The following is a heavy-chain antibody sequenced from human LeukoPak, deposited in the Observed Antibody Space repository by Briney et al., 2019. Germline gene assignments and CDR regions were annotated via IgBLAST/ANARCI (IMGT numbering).Heavy chain of an antibody. V-gene: IGHV1-2*02. J-gene: IGHJ4*02. CDR2: MSPKTGDT. CDR3: TRQTYGDHFDF. Sequence: GASVTVSCKASEDTFNAYYIHWVRQAPGQGLEWMGWMSPKTGDTNYAQNFQGRVTMTRDTSMTTAYMGLRSLTAGDTDVYYCTRQTYGDHFDFWGQGTLVTVSP. D-gene: IGHD4-17*01. CDR1: EDTFNAYY.